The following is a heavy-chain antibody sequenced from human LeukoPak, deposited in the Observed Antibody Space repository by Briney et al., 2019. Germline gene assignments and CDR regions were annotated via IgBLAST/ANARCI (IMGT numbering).Heavy chain of an antibody. CDR2: IIPIFGTA. V-gene: IGHV1-69*05. CDR3: ARGRDGYNSNY. D-gene: IGHD5-24*01. Sequence: ASVKVSCKASGYTFTSYDISWVRQAPGQGLEWMGGIIPIFGTANYAQKFQGRVTITTDESTSTAYMELSSLRSEDTAVYYCARGRDGYNSNYWGQGTLVTVSS. CDR1: GYTFTSYD. J-gene: IGHJ4*02.